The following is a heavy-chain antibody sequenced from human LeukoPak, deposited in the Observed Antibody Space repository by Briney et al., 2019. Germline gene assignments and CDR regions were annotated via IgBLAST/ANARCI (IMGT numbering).Heavy chain of an antibody. Sequence: GGSLRLSCAASGFTFDDYAMHWVRQAPGKGLEWVSGISWNSGSIGYADSVKGRFTISRDNAKNSLYLQMNSLIAEDTALYYCAKDNGAKREFGDYWGQGTLVTVSS. D-gene: IGHD4-17*01. V-gene: IGHV3-9*01. CDR3: AKDNGAKREFGDY. J-gene: IGHJ4*02. CDR1: GFTFDDYA. CDR2: ISWNSGSI.